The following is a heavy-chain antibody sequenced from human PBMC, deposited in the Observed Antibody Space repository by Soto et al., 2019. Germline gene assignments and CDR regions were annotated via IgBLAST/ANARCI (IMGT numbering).Heavy chain of an antibody. CDR1: GGTFSTST. Sequence: QVQLVQSGAEVKKPGSSVKVSCKASGGTFSTSTFTWVRHATGKGLEWMGRTIPLLNVADYAQDFQGRVTITTVKTTSTDGMELTSLTSKDTAVYSCAREFTIGSTCRGYDVIDAWGEGTLVTVSS. V-gene: IGHV1-69*08. J-gene: IGHJ5*02. D-gene: IGHD5-12*01. CDR3: AREFTIGSTCRGYDVIDA. CDR2: TIPLLNVA.